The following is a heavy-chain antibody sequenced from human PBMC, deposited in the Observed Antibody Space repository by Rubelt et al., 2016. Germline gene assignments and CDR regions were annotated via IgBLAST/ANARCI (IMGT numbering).Heavy chain of an antibody. D-gene: IGHD6-13*01. V-gene: IGHV4-34*01. CDR3: AGGLSGAAAAPRRLWFDP. CDR2: INHSGST. J-gene: IGHJ5*02. CDR1: GGSFSGYS. Sequence: QVQLQQWGAGLLKPSETLSLTCAVYGGSFSGYSWSWIRQPPGQGLEWIGEINHSGSTNYNPSLKSRVTISVDRSKNQFSVKLSSGTAAETAVYDCAGGLSGAAAAPRRLWFDPWGQGTLVTVSS.